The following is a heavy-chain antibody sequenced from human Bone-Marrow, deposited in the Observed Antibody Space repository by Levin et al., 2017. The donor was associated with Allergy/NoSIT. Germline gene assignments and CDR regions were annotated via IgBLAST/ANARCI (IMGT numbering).Heavy chain of an antibody. J-gene: IGHJ4*02. CDR2: VSGGGAST. CDR3: VKVSTYGSMDY. CDR1: GFTFNNYA. V-gene: IGHV3-23*01. Sequence: GGSLRLSCAASGFTFNNYAMGWVRQAPGKGLGWVSGVSGGGASTYYAESVKGRFTISRDNSKNTLNLQILRLRVEDTAVYYRVKVSTYGSMDYWGQGTQVTVSS. D-gene: IGHD3-10*01.